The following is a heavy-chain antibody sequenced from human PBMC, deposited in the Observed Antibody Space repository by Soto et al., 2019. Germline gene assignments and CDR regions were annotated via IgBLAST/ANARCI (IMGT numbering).Heavy chain of an antibody. CDR1: GGTFSRYA. D-gene: IGHD3-10*01. CDR2: IIPIFGTA. J-gene: IGHJ6*02. V-gene: IGHV1-69*13. CDR3: ARAGKITIVRGSYYYYRMDF. Sequence: SVKRDCKASGGTFSRYAISWVRQAPGQGLEWMGGIIPIFGTANYAQKFQGRVTITADESTSTAYMELSSLRSEDTAVYYCARAGKITIVRGSYYYYRMDFCGQGTTVTVSS.